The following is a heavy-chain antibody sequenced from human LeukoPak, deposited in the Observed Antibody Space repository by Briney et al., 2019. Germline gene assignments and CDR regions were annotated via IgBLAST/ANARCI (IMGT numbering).Heavy chain of an antibody. V-gene: IGHV5-51*01. CDR2: IYPGDSDS. D-gene: IGHD3-22*01. CDR3: ARLPAIVMVFDVYFDY. CDR1: GYSFSSYW. Sequence: GESLKISCKGSGYSFSSYWIAWVRQMPGKGLEWMGIIYPGDSDSKYSRSFQGQVTTSADKSINTAYLQWSSLKASDSAMYYCARLPAIVMVFDVYFDYWGQGTLVTVSS. J-gene: IGHJ4*02.